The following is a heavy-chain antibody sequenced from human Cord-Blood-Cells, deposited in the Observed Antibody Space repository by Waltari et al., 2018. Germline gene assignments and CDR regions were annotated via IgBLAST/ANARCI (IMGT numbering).Heavy chain of an antibody. CDR1: GYSFTSYW. CDR2: IYPGDSDT. V-gene: IGHV5-51*01. J-gene: IGHJ4*02. CDR3: ARQVGDYGDYGGYFDY. D-gene: IGHD4-17*01. Sequence: EVQLVQSGAEVKKTGESLKISCKGSGYSFTSYWIGWVRPMPGKGLEWIGIIYPGDSDTRYSPACQGQVTISADKSNSTAYLQWSSLKASDTAMYYCARQVGDYGDYGGYFDYWGQGTLVTVSS.